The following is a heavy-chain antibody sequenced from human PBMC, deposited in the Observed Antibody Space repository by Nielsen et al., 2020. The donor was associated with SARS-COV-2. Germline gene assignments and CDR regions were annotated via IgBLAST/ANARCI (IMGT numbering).Heavy chain of an antibody. J-gene: IGHJ5*02. V-gene: IGHV4-38-2*01. CDR1: GYSISSGYY. Sequence: SETLSLTCSVSGYSISSGYYWGWIRQPPGKGLEWIGSIYHSGSAFYNPSLKSRVTISVDTSKNQFSLRLSSVTAADTAVYYCASMSTRFWFDPWGQGTLVTVSS. D-gene: IGHD5/OR15-5a*01. CDR2: IYHSGSA. CDR3: ASMSTRFWFDP.